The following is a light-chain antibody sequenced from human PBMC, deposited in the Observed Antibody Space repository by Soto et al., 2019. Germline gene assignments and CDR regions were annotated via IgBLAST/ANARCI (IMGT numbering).Light chain of an antibody. CDR2: VGTGGIVR. J-gene: IGLJ2*01. Sequence: QLVLTQPPSASASLGASVTLTCTLSSGYSNYKVDWYQQRPGKGPRFVMRVGTGGIVRSKGDDIPDRFSVLGSGLNRYLTIRNIQEEDESDYHCGADHGSGSTWVFGGGTKLTVL. CDR1: SGYSNYK. V-gene: IGLV9-49*01. CDR3: GADHGSGSTWV.